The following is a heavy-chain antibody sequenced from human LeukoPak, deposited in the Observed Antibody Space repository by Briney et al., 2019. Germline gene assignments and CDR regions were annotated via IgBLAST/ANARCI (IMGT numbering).Heavy chain of an antibody. Sequence: SETLSLTCTVSGGSISSYYWSWIRQPPGKGLEWIGYIYYSGSTNYNPSLKSRVTISVDTSKNQFSLKLSSVTAADTAVYYCARDGAANDFWSGYQYFDLWGRGTLVTVTS. V-gene: IGHV4-59*01. CDR2: IYYSGST. CDR3: ARDGAANDFWSGYQYFDL. CDR1: GGSISSYY. D-gene: IGHD3-3*01. J-gene: IGHJ2*01.